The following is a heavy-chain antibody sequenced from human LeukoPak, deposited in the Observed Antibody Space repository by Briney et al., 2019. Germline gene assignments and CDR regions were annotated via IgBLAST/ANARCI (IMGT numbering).Heavy chain of an antibody. D-gene: IGHD3-3*01. V-gene: IGHV3-30-3*01. CDR1: GFTFSSYA. CDR3: AREALRFLEWPDAFDI. J-gene: IGHJ3*02. Sequence: GGSLRLSCAASGFTFSSYAMHWVRQAPGKGLEWVAVISYDGGNKYYADSVKGRFTTSRDNSKNTLYLQMNSLRAEDTAVYYCAREALRFLEWPDAFDIWGQGTMVTVSS. CDR2: ISYDGGNK.